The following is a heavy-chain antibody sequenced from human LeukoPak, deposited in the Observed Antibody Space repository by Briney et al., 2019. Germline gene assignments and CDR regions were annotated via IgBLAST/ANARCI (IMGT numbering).Heavy chain of an antibody. D-gene: IGHD3-3*01. V-gene: IGHV4-59*08. CDR2: IYYSGST. CDR3: ARQVQTRGVIY. J-gene: IGHJ4*02. Sequence: PSETLSLTCTVSGGSISSYYWSWIRQPPGKGLEWIGYIYYSGSTNYNPSLKSRVTISVDTSKNQFSLKLSSVTAADTAVYYCARQVQTRGVIYWGQGTLVTVSS. CDR1: GGSISSYY.